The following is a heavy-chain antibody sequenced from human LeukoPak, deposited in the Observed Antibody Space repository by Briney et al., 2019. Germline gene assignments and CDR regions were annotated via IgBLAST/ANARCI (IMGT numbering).Heavy chain of an antibody. CDR2: ISSSSSYI. CDR1: GFTFSSYS. Sequence: GGALRLSSAASGFTFSSYSMNWVRQAPGKRLEWGSSISSSSSYIYYADSVKGRFTISRDNAKNSLYLRMNRLRAEDTAVYYCARDSSPRGYRYGYPDLGDWFDPWGQGTLVTVSS. CDR3: ARDSSPRGYRYGYPDLGDWFDP. D-gene: IGHD5-18*01. V-gene: IGHV3-21*01. J-gene: IGHJ5*02.